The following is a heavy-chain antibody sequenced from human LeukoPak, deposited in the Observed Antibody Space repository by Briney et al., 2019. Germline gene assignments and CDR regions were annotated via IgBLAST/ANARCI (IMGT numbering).Heavy chain of an antibody. Sequence: PGGSLRLSCAASGFTFSSYDMHWVRQAPGKGLEWVALILYDGSNKNYADSVNGRSTISRDNSKNTVYLQMNSLRAEDTAVYYCAKRVHYDSSGYYYVSDYYYYYMDVWGKGTTVTVSS. J-gene: IGHJ6*03. CDR3: AKRVHYDSSGYYYVSDYYYYYMDV. D-gene: IGHD3-22*01. V-gene: IGHV3-30*18. CDR2: ILYDGSNK. CDR1: GFTFSSYD.